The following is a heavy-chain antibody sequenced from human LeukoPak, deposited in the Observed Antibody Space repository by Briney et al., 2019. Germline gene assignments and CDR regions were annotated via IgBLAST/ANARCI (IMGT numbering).Heavy chain of an antibody. Sequence: GASVKVSCKASGYTFTGYYMHWARQAPGQGLEWMGWINPNSGGTNYAQKFQGRVTMTRDTSISTAYMELSRLRSDDTAVYYCARDVGEYCSSVSCYASDYWGQGTLVTVSS. CDR1: GYTFTGYY. V-gene: IGHV1-2*02. CDR3: ARDVGEYCSSVSCYASDY. D-gene: IGHD2-2*01. CDR2: INPNSGGT. J-gene: IGHJ4*02.